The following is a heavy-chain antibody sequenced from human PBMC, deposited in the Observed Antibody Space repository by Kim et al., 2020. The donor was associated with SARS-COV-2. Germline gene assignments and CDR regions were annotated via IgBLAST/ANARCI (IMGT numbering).Heavy chain of an antibody. Sequence: GESLKISCKGSGYSFTSYWIGWVRQMPGKGLEWMGIIYPGDSDTRYSPSFQGQVTISADKSISTAYLQWSSLKASDTAMYYCARRGPDAKYDSSGLGWFDPWGQGTLVTVSS. V-gene: IGHV5-51*01. D-gene: IGHD3-22*01. J-gene: IGHJ5*02. CDR3: ARRGPDAKYDSSGLGWFDP. CDR2: IYPGDSDT. CDR1: GYSFTSYW.